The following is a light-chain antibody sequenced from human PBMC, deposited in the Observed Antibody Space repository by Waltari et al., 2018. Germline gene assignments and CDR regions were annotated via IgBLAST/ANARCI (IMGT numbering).Light chain of an antibody. V-gene: IGLV2-14*01. J-gene: IGLJ2*01. CDR1: CNDVGGSKS. CDR3: TSYTSSSSSAYVV. Sequence: QSALTQPAPVSVSPGQSITRPTTATCNDVGGSKSVSVYQHPPGKSPKLKLYAFRTRPSGVSNGFSVSKSGNTASLTISGLLSEDEADYYCTSYTSSSSSAYVVFGGGTKLTVL. CDR2: AFR.